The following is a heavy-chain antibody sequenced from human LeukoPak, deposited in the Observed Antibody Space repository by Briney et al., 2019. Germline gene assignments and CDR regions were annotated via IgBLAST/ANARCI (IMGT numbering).Heavy chain of an antibody. V-gene: IGHV1-69*05. D-gene: IGHD2-2*01. J-gene: IGHJ6*03. CDR1: GGTFSSYA. CDR3: ARAIVVVPAAQRYYYYYMDV. Sequence: ASVKVSCKASGGTFSSYAISWVRQAPGQGLEWMGGIIPIFGIANYAQKFQGRVTITTDESTSTAYMELSSLRSEDTAVYYCARAIVVVPAAQRYYYYYMDVWGKGTTVTVSS. CDR2: IIPIFGIA.